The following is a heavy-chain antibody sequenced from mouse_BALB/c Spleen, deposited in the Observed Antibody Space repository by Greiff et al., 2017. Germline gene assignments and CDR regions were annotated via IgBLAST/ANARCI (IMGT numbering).Heavy chain of an antibody. D-gene: IGHD2-14*01. V-gene: IGHV1-55*01. CDR2: IYPGRGIT. CDR1: GYTFTSYW. CDR3: SRSYRYDGYYAMDY. Sequence: QVQLQQSGAELVKPGASVKMSCKASGYTFTSYWINWVKQRPGQGLEWIGDIYPGRGITNYNEKFKSKATLTLDTSSSTAYMQLSSLTSEDSAVYYCSRSYRYDGYYAMDYWGQGTSVTVSS. J-gene: IGHJ4*01.